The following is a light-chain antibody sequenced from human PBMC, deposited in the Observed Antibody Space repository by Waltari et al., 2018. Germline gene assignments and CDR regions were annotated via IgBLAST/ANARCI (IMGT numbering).Light chain of an antibody. Sequence: EIVLTQSPATLSLSPGERATLSCRASQSVSIYLAWYQQKPGQSPRLLIYDASSRATGIPARFSGSGSGIDFTLTISSLEPEDFAVYYCQQRSNWYTFGQGTKLEIK. J-gene: IGKJ2*01. CDR2: DAS. V-gene: IGKV3-11*01. CDR1: QSVSIY. CDR3: QQRSNWYT.